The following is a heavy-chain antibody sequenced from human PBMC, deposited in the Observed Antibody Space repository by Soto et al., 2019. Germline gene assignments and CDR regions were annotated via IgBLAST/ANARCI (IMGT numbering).Heavy chain of an antibody. D-gene: IGHD3-22*01. CDR3: ARSAYDTSGYHESPFDY. CDR1: GYTFTSYY. CDR2: INPSGGST. V-gene: IGHV1-46*01. Sequence: ASVKVSCKASGYTFTSYYMQWVRQAPGQGLEWMGIINPSGGSTTYAQKFQGRVTMTRDTSTSTVYMELSSLRSEDTAVYYCARSAYDTSGYHESPFDYWGQGTLVTVSS. J-gene: IGHJ4*02.